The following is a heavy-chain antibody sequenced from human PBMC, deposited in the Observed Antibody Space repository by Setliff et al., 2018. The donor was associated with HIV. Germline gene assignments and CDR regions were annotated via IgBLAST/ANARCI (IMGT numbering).Heavy chain of an antibody. CDR1: GYSISSGYY. D-gene: IGHD2-15*01. Sequence: KPSETLSLTCTVSGYSISSGYYWGWIRQPPGKGLEWIGSIYHSGSTYYNPSLKSRVTISVDTSKNQFSLKLSSVTAADTAVYYCARGIHIVDYWGQGTLVTVSS. V-gene: IGHV4-38-2*02. J-gene: IGHJ4*02. CDR2: IYHSGST. CDR3: ARGIHIVDY.